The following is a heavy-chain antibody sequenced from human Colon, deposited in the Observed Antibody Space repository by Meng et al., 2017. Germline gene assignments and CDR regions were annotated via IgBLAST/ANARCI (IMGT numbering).Heavy chain of an antibody. D-gene: IGHD3-10*01. V-gene: IGHV1-3*01. CDR3: ARGAEGDT. CDR1: GYTFTRFP. Sequence: QVHLVPSGASVKKPGASVKVSFKTSGYTFTRFPIHCVRKAPVLRLVWVGLIHAGNGSTRYTQKFQGRDTITRDTSATTSYMEVNSIRSEDTAVDYCARGAEGDTWGQGTLVTVSS. CDR2: IHAGNGST. J-gene: IGHJ4*02.